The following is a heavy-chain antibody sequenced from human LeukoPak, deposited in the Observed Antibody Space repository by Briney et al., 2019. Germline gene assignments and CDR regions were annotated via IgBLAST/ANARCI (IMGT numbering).Heavy chain of an antibody. CDR3: ARRHYYESSGYYYIDY. CDR1: GYTFTDYY. CDR2: INPNNGGT. D-gene: IGHD3-22*01. J-gene: IGHJ4*02. Sequence: ASVRVSCKASGYTFTDYYMHWVRQAPGQGFEWVGWINPNNGGTNYAQKFQGRVTMTRDMSISTAYMELRRLRSDDTDVFYCARRHYYESSGYYYIDYWGQGTLVTVSS. V-gene: IGHV1-2*02.